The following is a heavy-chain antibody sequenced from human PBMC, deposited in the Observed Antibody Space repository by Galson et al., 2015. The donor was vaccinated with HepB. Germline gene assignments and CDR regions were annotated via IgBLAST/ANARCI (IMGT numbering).Heavy chain of an antibody. CDR2: MGTAGDT. Sequence: SLRLSCAASGFTFSSYDMHWVRQATGKGLEWVSGMGTAGDTYYAGSVKGRFTISRENAKNSLYLQVNSLRAGDTAVYYCARGGLMVRGAEYYFDYWGLGTLVTVSS. D-gene: IGHD3-10*01. J-gene: IGHJ4*02. CDR3: ARGGLMVRGAEYYFDY. V-gene: IGHV3-13*04. CDR1: GFTFSSYD.